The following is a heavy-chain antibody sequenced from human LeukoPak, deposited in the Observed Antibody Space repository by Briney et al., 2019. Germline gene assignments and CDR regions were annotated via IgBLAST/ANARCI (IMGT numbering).Heavy chain of an antibody. Sequence: PGWSLRRSCAASGFTFSSYAMHWVRQAPGKGREWVAVISYDGSNKYYADSVKGRFTISRDNSKNTLYLQMNSLRAEDTAVYYCARDHSGSDYWGQGTLVTVSS. CDR3: ARDHSGSDY. D-gene: IGHD3-10*01. J-gene: IGHJ4*02. CDR1: GFTFSSYA. CDR2: ISYDGSNK. V-gene: IGHV3-30-3*01.